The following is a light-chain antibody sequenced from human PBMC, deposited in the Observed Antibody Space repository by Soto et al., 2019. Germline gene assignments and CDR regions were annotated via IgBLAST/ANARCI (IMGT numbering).Light chain of an antibody. CDR3: QQQGI. J-gene: IGKJ2*01. CDR2: AAS. CDR1: QSLSSSY. V-gene: IGKV3-20*01. Sequence: EIVLTQSPGTLSMSPGERATLSCRASQSLSSSYVVWYQQKLGQAPRLLIFAASRRAPGIPDRFSGSGSATEYILTISRLEPEDFAVYCCQQQGIFGQGTKLEI.